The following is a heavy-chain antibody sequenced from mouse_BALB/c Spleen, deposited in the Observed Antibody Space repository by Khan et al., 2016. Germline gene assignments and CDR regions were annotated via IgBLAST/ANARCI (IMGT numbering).Heavy chain of an antibody. CDR2: IYHGDGDT. CDR3: ARGNSYYGYDY. CDR1: GYTFTSYW. D-gene: IGHD2-9*01. J-gene: IGHJ2*01. Sequence: QVQLQQSGAELARPGASVKLSCKASGYTFTSYWMQWVKQRPGQGLEWIGAIYHGDGDTCNTQKFKGKATLTAAKSSSTAYMQLSSLASETSVVYSCARGNSYYGYDYWGQGTTLTVSS. V-gene: IGHV1-87*01.